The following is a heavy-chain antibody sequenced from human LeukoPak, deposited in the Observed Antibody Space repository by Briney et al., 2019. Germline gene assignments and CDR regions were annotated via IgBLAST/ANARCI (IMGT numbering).Heavy chain of an antibody. D-gene: IGHD3-22*01. Sequence: SETLSLTCAVYGGSFSVYYWSWIRQPPGKGLEWIGEINHSGSTNYNPSLKSRVTISVDTSNNHFSLKLSSVTAADTAIYYCARHRKRSGGYFGSGHDAFDIWGQGTMVTVSS. CDR1: GGSFSVYY. CDR3: ARHRKRSGGYFGSGHDAFDI. V-gene: IGHV4-34*01. J-gene: IGHJ3*02. CDR2: INHSGST.